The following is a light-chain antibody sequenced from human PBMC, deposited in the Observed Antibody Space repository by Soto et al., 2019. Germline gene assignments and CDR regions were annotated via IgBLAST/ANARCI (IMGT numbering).Light chain of an antibody. CDR3: QQSYSTPRT. J-gene: IGKJ1*01. Sequence: DIQMTQSPSSLSASIGDRVTSTCRASQSNNSYLNWYQQKSGKAPRLLIYAASTLQSGVPSRFSGSGFGTELTITISSLQPEDFATYHCQQSYSTPRTFGQGTRVEIK. V-gene: IGKV1-39*01. CDR1: QSNNSY. CDR2: AAS.